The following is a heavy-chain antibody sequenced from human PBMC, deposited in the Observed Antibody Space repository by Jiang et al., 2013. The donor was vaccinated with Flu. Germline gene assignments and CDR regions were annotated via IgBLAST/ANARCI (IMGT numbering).Heavy chain of an antibody. CDR3: AHSYGSI. CDR1: SISSSNW. J-gene: IGHJ3*02. Sequence: SISSSNWWSWVRPAPTGRGLEWIGEIYHSGSTNYNPSLKSRVTISVDTSKNQFSLKLSSVTAADTAVYYCAHSYGSIWGQGTMVTVSS. D-gene: IGHD5-18*01. V-gene: IGHV4-4*02. CDR2: IYHSGST.